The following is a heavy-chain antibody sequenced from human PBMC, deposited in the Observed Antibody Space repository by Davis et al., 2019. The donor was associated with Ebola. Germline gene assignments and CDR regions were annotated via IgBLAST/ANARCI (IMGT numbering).Heavy chain of an antibody. Sequence: SSVPVSRQASLYTFTSYGISWVRQAPGQGLEWMGRIIPILGIANYAQKFQGRVTITADKSTSTAYMELSSLRSEDTAVYYCARVSEGIAAAGTFNYYYGMDVWGQGTTVTVSS. D-gene: IGHD6-13*01. CDR3: ARVSEGIAAAGTFNYYYGMDV. CDR2: IIPILGIA. J-gene: IGHJ6*02. V-gene: IGHV1-69*04. CDR1: LYTFTSYG.